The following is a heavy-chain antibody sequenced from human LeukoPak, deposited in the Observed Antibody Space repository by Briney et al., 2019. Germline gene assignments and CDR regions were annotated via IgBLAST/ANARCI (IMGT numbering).Heavy chain of an antibody. CDR1: GFTLSSYW. V-gene: IGHV3-74*01. CDR3: AREGGAYTYGNWFDP. Sequence: GGSLRLSCAASGFTLSSYWMHWVRQAPGKGLVWVSRINSDGSSTSYADSVKGRFTISRDNAKNTPYLQMNSLRAEDTAVYYCAREGGAYTYGNWFDPWGQGTLVTVSS. D-gene: IGHD3-16*01. J-gene: IGHJ5*02. CDR2: INSDGSST.